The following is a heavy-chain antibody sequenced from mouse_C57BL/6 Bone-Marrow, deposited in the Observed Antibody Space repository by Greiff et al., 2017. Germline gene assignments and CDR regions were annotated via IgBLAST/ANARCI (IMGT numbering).Heavy chain of an antibody. V-gene: IGHV3-6*01. J-gene: IGHJ1*03. CDR1: GYSITSGYY. D-gene: IGHD2-2*01. CDR3: AREGWLRWYLDV. CDR2: ISYDGSN. Sequence: EVKLVESGPGLVKPSQSLSLTCSVTGYSITSGYYWNWIRQFPGNKLEWMGYISYDGSNNYNPSLKNRISITRDTSKNQFFLKLNSVTTEDTATYYCAREGWLRWYLDVWGTGTTVTVSS.